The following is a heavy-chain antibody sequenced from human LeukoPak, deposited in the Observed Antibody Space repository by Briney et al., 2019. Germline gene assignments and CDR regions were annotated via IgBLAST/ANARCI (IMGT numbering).Heavy chain of an antibody. CDR2: ISGSGGST. D-gene: IGHD6-19*01. Sequence: GGSLRLPCAASGFTFSSYAMSWVRQAPGKGLEWVSAISGSGGSTYYADSVKGRFTISRDNSKNTLYLQMNSLRAEDTAVYYCAKALEGYIAVAGTDYWGQGTLVTVSS. J-gene: IGHJ4*02. CDR3: AKALEGYIAVAGTDY. V-gene: IGHV3-23*01. CDR1: GFTFSSYA.